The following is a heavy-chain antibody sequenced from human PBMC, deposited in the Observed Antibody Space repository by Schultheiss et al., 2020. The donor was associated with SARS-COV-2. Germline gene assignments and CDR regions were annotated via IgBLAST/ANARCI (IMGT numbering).Heavy chain of an antibody. CDR3: ARQLRFLEWLLFRGWFDP. CDR2: IYHSGST. J-gene: IGHJ5*02. CDR1: GGSISSSSYY. Sequence: GSLRLSCAVYGGSISSSSYYWGWIRQPPGKGLEWIGSIYHSGSTYYNPSLKSRVTISVDTSKNQFSLKLSSVTAADTAVYYCARQLRFLEWLLFRGWFDPWGQGTLVTVSS. D-gene: IGHD3-3*01. V-gene: IGHV4-39*01.